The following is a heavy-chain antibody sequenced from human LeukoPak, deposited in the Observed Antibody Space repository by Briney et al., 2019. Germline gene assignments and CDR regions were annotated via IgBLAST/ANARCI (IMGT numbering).Heavy chain of an antibody. J-gene: IGHJ6*03. V-gene: IGHV1-46*01. Sequence: ASVKLSCKASGYTFTSYYMHWVRQAPGQGLEWMGIIKPSGGSTSYAQKFQGRVTMTRDMSTSTVYMELSSLRSEDTAVYYCARRGKLGYCSGGSCPIIYYYYYMDVWGKGTTVTVSS. D-gene: IGHD2-15*01. CDR1: GYTFTSYY. CDR3: ARRGKLGYCSGGSCPIIYYYYYMDV. CDR2: IKPSGGST.